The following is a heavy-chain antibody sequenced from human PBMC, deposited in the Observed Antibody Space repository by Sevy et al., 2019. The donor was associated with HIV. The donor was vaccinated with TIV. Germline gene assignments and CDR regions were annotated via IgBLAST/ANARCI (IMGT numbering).Heavy chain of an antibody. Sequence: GGSLRLSCTSSGFTFGDYAMSWFRQAPGKGLEWVAFIRRNSYEPYGGTTEYAASVKGRFTISRDDSKSIAYLQMNSLKTEDTAVYYCTRALAPVDTPEYYFDYWGQGILVTVSS. CDR2: IRRNSYEPYGGTT. J-gene: IGHJ4*02. D-gene: IGHD5-18*01. CDR3: TRALAPVDTPEYYFDY. V-gene: IGHV3-49*03. CDR1: GFTFGDYA.